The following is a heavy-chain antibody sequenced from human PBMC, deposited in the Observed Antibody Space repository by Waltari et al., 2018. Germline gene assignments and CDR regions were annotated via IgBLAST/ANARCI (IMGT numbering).Heavy chain of an antibody. CDR2: ISYNGAP. J-gene: IGHJ3*01. Sequence: QLQLQESGPGLVKPSETLSLSCSVSGGSITSNRHYWGWIRHPPGQGLEWIGTISYNGAPYSRPSLRGRVTVSRDTSMNQLSLKLGSVTAADTAVYYCATYIGASIGTAAFDVWGQGTMVTVSS. CDR3: ATYIGASIGTAAFDV. V-gene: IGHV4-39*01. D-gene: IGHD5-12*01. CDR1: GGSITSNRHY.